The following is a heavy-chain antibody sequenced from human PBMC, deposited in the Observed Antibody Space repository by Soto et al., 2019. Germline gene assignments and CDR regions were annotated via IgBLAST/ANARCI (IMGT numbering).Heavy chain of an antibody. Sequence: QLQLQESGPGLVKPSETLSLTCTVSGGSISSSSYYWGWIRQPPGKGLEWIGSIYYSGSTYYNPSLKSRVTISVDTSKNQFSLKLSSVTATDTAVYYCARKMGHDYGDYWGQGTLVTVSS. V-gene: IGHV4-39*01. CDR1: GGSISSSSYY. CDR3: ARKMGHDYGDY. CDR2: IYYSGST. D-gene: IGHD1-26*01. J-gene: IGHJ4*02.